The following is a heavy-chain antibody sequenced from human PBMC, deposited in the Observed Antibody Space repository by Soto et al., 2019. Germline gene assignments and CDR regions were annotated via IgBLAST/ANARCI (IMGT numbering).Heavy chain of an antibody. Sequence: SSHPLSLTCIFSHVSISSGYFTLIRKSPGKGLEWIGYISHSGLRHYRASLQSRLTMSVETSKNQFSLNLTSVTAADTAIYYCATSNTTCPGCYSWGQGTLVTVSS. D-gene: IGHD1-26*01. CDR3: ATSNTTCPGCYS. V-gene: IGHV4-59*01. J-gene: IGHJ5*02. CDR1: HVSISSGY. CDR2: ISHSGLR.